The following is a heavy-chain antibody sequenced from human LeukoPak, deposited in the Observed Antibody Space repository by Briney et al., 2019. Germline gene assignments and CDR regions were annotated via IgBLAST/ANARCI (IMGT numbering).Heavy chain of an antibody. CDR2: IYPSDSDT. D-gene: IGHD6-19*01. Sequence: GESLKISCKGSGYSFNIYWIAWVRQMPGKGLEWMGIIYPSDSDTRHSPSFQGQVTISVDKSINTAYLQWSSLKASDTAMYYCARPGTSNGWYKDAFDIWGQGTMVTVSS. CDR1: GYSFNIYW. V-gene: IGHV5-51*01. CDR3: ARPGTSNGWYKDAFDI. J-gene: IGHJ3*02.